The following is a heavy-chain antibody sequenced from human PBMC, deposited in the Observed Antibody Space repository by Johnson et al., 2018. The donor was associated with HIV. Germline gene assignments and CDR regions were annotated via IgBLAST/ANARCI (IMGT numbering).Heavy chain of an antibody. CDR2: IYSGGST. V-gene: IGHV3-66*01. CDR3: VTLSSTSREDAFDI. CDR1: GFTVSSNY. J-gene: IGHJ3*02. D-gene: IGHD2-2*01. Sequence: VQLVESGGGLVQPGGSLRLSCAASGFTVSSNYMSWVRQAPGKGLEWVSVIYSGGSTYYADSVKGRFTISRDNAKKSLYLQMNSLRAEDTAGYYCVTLSSTSREDAFDIWGQGTMVTVSS.